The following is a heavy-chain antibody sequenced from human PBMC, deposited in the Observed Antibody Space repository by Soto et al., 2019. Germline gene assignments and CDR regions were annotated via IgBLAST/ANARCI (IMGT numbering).Heavy chain of an antibody. V-gene: IGHV3-48*04. J-gene: IGHJ4*02. CDR2: ISSSSSTI. CDR3: ARGSGTYLDESY. Sequence: PGGSLRLSCAASGFTFSSYSMNWVRQTPGKGLEWVSFISSSSSTIYYADSVKGRFTISRDNAKNSLYLQMNSLRAEDTAVYYCARGSGTYLDESYWGRGTLVTVFS. D-gene: IGHD3-10*01. CDR1: GFTFSSYS.